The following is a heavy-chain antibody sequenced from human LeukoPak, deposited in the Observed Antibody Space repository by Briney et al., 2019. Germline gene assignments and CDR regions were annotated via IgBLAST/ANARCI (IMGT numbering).Heavy chain of an antibody. D-gene: IGHD5-24*01. CDR1: GFTFSSYS. CDR2: ISTSSSTI. J-gene: IGHJ4*02. CDR3: AREGIDGYNYFDY. V-gene: IGHV3-48*02. Sequence: GGSLRLSCAASGFTFSSYSMNWVRQAPGKGLEWISYISTSSSTIYYADSMKGRFTISRDNAKNSLYLQTNSLRDEDTAVYYCAREGIDGYNYFDYWGQGTLVTVSS.